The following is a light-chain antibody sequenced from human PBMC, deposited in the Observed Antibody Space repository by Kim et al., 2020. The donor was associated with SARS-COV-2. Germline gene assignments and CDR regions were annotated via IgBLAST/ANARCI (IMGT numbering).Light chain of an antibody. CDR3: GSYAGSSTLNYV. Sequence: SITISCTGTGRDGGGYSVVSWYEEGPGKAPKLVIYEVSKGPSGVSGGFSGSKSGNTAALTISGLQAEDEADYYCGSYAGSSTLNYVFGTGTKGAVL. CDR2: EVS. V-gene: IGLV2-23*02. J-gene: IGLJ1*01. CDR1: GRDGGGYSV.